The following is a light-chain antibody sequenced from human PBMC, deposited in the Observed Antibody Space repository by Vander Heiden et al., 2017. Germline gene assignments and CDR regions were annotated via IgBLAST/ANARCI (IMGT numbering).Light chain of an antibody. J-gene: IGLJ2*01. CDR2: EDN. CDR1: RSDVGGYNL. Sequence: QPPLPRPASVPGPPGPSITMSCPGTRSDVGGYNLVSWYQRHPGKAPKLMIYEDNKRPSGISNRFSGSKSGNTASLTISGLQAEDEADYYCCSYAGSSTVIFGGGTKLTVL. CDR3: CSYAGSSTVI. V-gene: IGLV2-23*01.